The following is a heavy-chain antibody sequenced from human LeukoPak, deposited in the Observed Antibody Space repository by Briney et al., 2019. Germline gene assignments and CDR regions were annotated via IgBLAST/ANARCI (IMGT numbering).Heavy chain of an antibody. CDR1: GYTFTGYY. CDR2: INPNSGGT. J-gene: IGHJ4*02. Sequence: GASVKVSCKASGYTFTGYYMHWVRQAPGQGLEWMGWINPNSGGTNYAQKFRGRVTMTRDTSISTAYMELSRLRSDDTAVYYCARVRGVVGVVPKKYYFDYWGQGTLVTVSS. D-gene: IGHD2-2*01. CDR3: ARVRGVVGVVPKKYYFDY. V-gene: IGHV1-2*02.